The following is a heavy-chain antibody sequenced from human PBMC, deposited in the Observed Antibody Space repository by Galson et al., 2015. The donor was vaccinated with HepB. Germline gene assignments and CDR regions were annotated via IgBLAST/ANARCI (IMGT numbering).Heavy chain of an antibody. CDR3: AKGYCYVGSCWHADGFDI. CDR2: ISGSGVSI. V-gene: IGHV3-23*01. Sequence: SLRLSCAASGFTFSTYAMSWVRQAPGEGLEWVSAISGSGVSIKSADAVKGRFTISRDNSKNRLYLQMNSLRAEDTAVYYCAKGYCYVGSCWHADGFDIWGQVTIFSVYS. CDR1: GFTFSTYA. J-gene: IGHJ3*02. D-gene: IGHD2-15*01.